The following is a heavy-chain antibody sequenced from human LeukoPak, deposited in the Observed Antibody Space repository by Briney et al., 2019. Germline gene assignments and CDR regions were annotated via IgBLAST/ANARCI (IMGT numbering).Heavy chain of an antibody. J-gene: IGHJ4*02. CDR3: AKGYYDYVWGSYYFDY. Sequence: GGSLRLSCAASGFTFSSYAMSWVRQAPGKGLEWVPAISGSDGSTYYADSVKGRFTISRDNSRDTLYLQMNSLRAEDTAVYYCAKGYYDYVWGSYYFDYWGQGTLVTVSS. CDR2: ISGSDGST. D-gene: IGHD3-16*01. V-gene: IGHV3-23*01. CDR1: GFTFSSYA.